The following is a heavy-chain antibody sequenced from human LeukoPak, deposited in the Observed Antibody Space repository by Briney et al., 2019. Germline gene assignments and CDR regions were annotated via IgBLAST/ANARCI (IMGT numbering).Heavy chain of an antibody. CDR3: ARRDTMVRGMDV. J-gene: IGHJ6*04. Sequence: SETLSLTCTVSGGSISSYYWSWIRQPPGKGLEWIGEINHSGSTNYNPSLKSRVTISVDTSKNQFSLKLSSVTAADTAVYYCARRDTMVRGMDVWGKGTTVTISS. CDR2: INHSGST. CDR1: GGSISSYY. V-gene: IGHV4-34*01. D-gene: IGHD3-10*01.